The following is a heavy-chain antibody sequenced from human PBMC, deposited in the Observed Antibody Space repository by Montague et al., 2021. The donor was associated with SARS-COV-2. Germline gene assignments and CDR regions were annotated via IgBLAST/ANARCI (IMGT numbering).Heavy chain of an antibody. CDR3: AKDSYYYGLGYGMDV. V-gene: IGHV3-23*01. D-gene: IGHD3-10*01. CDR1: GFTFSNSA. Sequence: LRLSCAASGFTFSNSAMNWVRQAPGKGLEWVSGSSGSDGGTHYAGSVKGRFTISRDNSKNVLYLQMNSLRAEDTALYHCAKDSYYYGLGYGMDVWGQGTTVTVSS. CDR2: SSGSDGGT. J-gene: IGHJ6*02.